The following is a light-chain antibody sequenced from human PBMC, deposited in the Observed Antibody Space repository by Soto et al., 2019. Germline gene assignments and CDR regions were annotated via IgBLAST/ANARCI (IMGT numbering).Light chain of an antibody. CDR3: SAYTIRSTPYV. CDR2: DVT. Sequence: QSALTQPASVSGSPGQSITISCTGTRSDVGGYNYVSWYQQHPVKAPKLMIYDVTNRPSGVSDRFSGSMSGNTASLPISGFQAEDEAGYCCSAYTIRSTPYVFGTGTKLTVL. J-gene: IGLJ1*01. CDR1: RSDVGGYNY. V-gene: IGLV2-14*01.